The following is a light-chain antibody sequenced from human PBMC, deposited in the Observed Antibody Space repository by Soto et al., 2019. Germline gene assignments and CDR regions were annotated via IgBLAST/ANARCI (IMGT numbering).Light chain of an antibody. Sequence: QSALTQPRSVSGSPGQSVTISCTGTSSDVGGYNYVSWYQQHPGKAPKLMIYDVSKRPSGVPDRFSASKSGNTASLTISGLQAEDEADYYCCSFAGSFTDVFGTGTKVTVL. J-gene: IGLJ1*01. CDR2: DVS. CDR1: SSDVGGYNY. V-gene: IGLV2-11*01. CDR3: CSFAGSFTDV.